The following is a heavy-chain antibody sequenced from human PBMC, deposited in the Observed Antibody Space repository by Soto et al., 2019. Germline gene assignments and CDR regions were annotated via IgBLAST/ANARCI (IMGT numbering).Heavy chain of an antibody. Sequence: ASVKVSCKASGYTFTSYYMHWVRQAPGQGLEWMGIINPSGGSTSYAQKFQGRVTMTRDTSTSTGYMEVSSLRSEDTAVYCWARDPSLEIAVVGTGAYWGQGTLVTFSS. CDR3: ARDPSLEIAVVGTGAY. V-gene: IGHV1-46*03. CDR1: GYTFTSYY. CDR2: INPSGGST. D-gene: IGHD6-19*01. J-gene: IGHJ4*02.